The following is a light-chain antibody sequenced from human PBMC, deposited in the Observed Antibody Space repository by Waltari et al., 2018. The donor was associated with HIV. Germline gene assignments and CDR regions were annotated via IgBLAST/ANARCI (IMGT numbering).Light chain of an antibody. Sequence: EVVMTQSPAALSVSPGERATLSCRASQSVSTNLAWYQQKSGQGPRLLIYGASTRATGIPARSSGSGSGTEFTLTISSLQSEDFAVYFCQQYDDWPPITFGQGTRLEIK. V-gene: IGKV3-15*01. CDR1: QSVSTN. CDR3: QQYDDWPPIT. J-gene: IGKJ5*01. CDR2: GAS.